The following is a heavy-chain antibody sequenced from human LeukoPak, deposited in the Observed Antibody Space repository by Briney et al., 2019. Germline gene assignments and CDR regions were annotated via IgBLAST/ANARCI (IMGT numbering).Heavy chain of an antibody. V-gene: IGHV3-48*02. CDR2: ISSGSGSSI. Sequence: PGGSLRLSCAASGFTFSTYSMNWVRQAPGKGRECVSYISSGSGSSIHYADSVKGRFSISRDNAKNSLYLQMNSLRDEDTAVYHCARDDSWAFDIWGQGAMVTVSS. CDR3: ARDDSWAFDI. J-gene: IGHJ3*02. CDR1: GFTFSTYS. D-gene: IGHD2-15*01.